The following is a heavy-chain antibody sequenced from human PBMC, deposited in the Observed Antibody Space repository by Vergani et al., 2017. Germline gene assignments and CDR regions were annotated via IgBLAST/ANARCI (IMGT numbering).Heavy chain of an antibody. CDR2: IYYSGST. V-gene: IGHV4-39*07. CDR1: GGPLSSSSYY. CDR3: ARCIAARPSVFNYYYDYGMDV. D-gene: IGHD6-6*01. J-gene: IGHJ6*02. Sequence: QLQLQESGPGLVKPSETLSLTCTVSGGPLSSSSYYWGWTRQPPGKGVEWIGNIYYSGSTYYNPSLKGRVTISVDTSKNQFSLKLSSVTAADTAVYYCARCIAARPSVFNYYYDYGMDVWGQGTTVTVSS.